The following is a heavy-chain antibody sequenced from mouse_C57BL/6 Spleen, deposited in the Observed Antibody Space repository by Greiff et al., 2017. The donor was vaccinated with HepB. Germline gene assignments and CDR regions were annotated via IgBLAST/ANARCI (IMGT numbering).Heavy chain of an antibody. CDR2: IDPSDSYT. CDR1: GYTFTSYW. Sequence: KESCKASGYTFTSYWMHWVKQRPGQGLEWIGEIDPSDSYTNYNQKFKGKSTLTVDKSSSTAYMQLSSLTSEDSAVYYCARTYGSSYGYFDYWGQGTTLTVSS. D-gene: IGHD1-1*01. CDR3: ARTYGSSYGYFDY. J-gene: IGHJ2*01. V-gene: IGHV1-69*01.